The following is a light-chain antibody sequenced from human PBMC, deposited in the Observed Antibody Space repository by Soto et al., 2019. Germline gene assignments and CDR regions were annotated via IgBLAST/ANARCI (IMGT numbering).Light chain of an antibody. Sequence: DIQMTQSPSTLSASVGDRVTITCRASQSVSTWLAWYQQKPGKAPKVLIFDASTLKSGVPSRFSGSGSGTEFALTISSLQPDDFETYYCQQYTDYPGTFGQGTKVDTK. CDR1: QSVSTW. J-gene: IGKJ1*01. V-gene: IGKV1-5*01. CDR2: DAS. CDR3: QQYTDYPGT.